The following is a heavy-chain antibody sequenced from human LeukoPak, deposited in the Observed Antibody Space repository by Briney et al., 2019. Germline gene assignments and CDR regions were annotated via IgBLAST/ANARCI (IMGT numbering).Heavy chain of an antibody. Sequence: GGSLRLSCVASGFSVSTKYMSWVRQAPGKGLEWVSVIFSGGRTDYTDSVKGRFTISRDDSMNTLYLQMNSLRVGDTAMYYCARGGGSGWQNGYWGQGTLVTVSS. CDR1: GFSVSTKY. CDR2: IFSGGRT. J-gene: IGHJ4*02. D-gene: IGHD6-19*01. CDR3: ARGGGSGWQNGY. V-gene: IGHV3-53*01.